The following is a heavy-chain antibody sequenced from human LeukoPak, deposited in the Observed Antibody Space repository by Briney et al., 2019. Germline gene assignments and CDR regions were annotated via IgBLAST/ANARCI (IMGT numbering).Heavy chain of an antibody. D-gene: IGHD3-9*01. CDR3: TRDLRDVLTGSYYYYMDV. CDR1: GFTLGDYA. V-gene: IGHV3-49*03. Sequence: GGSLRLSCAGSGFTLGDYAMSWFGQAPGKGLEWVGFIRSKAYGGTAEYAASVEGRFTISRDDSRSIAYLQMNSLKTEDTAVYFCTRDLRDVLTGSYYYYMDVWGMGTTVTVSS. J-gene: IGHJ6*03. CDR2: IRSKAYGGTA.